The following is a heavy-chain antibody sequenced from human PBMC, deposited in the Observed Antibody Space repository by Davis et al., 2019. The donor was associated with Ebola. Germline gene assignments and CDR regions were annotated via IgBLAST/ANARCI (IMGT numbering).Heavy chain of an antibody. CDR3: ARDLVVTATDY. J-gene: IGHJ4*02. V-gene: IGHV1-18*01. CDR1: GYTFTSYD. CDR2: MNPNSGNT. D-gene: IGHD2-21*02. Sequence: AASVKVSCKASGYTFTSYDINWVRQATGQGLEWMGWMNPNSGNTNYAQKLQGRVTMTTDTSTSTAYMELRSLRSDDTAVYYCARDLVVTATDYWGQGTLVTVSS.